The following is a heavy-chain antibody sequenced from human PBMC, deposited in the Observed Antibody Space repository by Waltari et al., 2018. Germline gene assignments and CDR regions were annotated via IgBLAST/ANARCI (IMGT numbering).Heavy chain of an antibody. CDR1: GLTAETNY. CDR2: IYRPGNT. V-gene: IGHV3-53*02. CDR3: ARVIRDDLGGFYGIAAFDI. D-gene: IGHD3-22*01. Sequence: EVQLVETGGDLIQPGGSLRLSCVASGLTAETNYMTWVRQAPGKGMEWFSSIYRPGNTYAADSVQCRFIISRDTSKNTLFLQMNSLRAEDTALYYCARVIRDDLGGFYGIAAFDIWGQGTMVTVS. J-gene: IGHJ3*02.